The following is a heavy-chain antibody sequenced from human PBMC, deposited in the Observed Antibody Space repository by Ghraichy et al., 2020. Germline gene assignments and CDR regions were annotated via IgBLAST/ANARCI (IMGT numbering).Heavy chain of an antibody. Sequence: GGSLRLSCAASGFTFSSYAMSWVRQAPGKGLEWVSAISGSGGSTYYADSVKGRFTISRDNSKNTLYLQMNSLRAEDTAVYYCAKSGRFLEWLPEAFDYWGQGTLVTVSS. D-gene: IGHD3-3*01. V-gene: IGHV3-23*01. CDR1: GFTFSSYA. J-gene: IGHJ4*02. CDR2: ISGSGGST. CDR3: AKSGRFLEWLPEAFDY.